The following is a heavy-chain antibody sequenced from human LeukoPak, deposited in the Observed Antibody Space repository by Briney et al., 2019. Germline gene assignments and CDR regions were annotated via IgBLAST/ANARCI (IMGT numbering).Heavy chain of an antibody. D-gene: IGHD5-12*01. V-gene: IGHV3-23*01. J-gene: IGHJ4*02. CDR1: GFTFSSYA. CDR3: AKGVTHPWNYFDY. Sequence: QPGGSLRLSCAASGFTFSSYAMSWVRQAPGKGLEWVSSMGGSGSNTYYADSVKGRFTISRDNSKNTLYLQMNSLRAEDTAVYYCAKGVTHPWNYFDYWGQGTLVTVSS. CDR2: MGGSGSNT.